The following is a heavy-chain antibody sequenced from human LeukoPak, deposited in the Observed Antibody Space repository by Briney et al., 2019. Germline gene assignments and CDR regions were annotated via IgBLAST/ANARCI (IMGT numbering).Heavy chain of an antibody. CDR1: GGSISSGAYY. CDR2: IYANGSS. D-gene: IGHD6-25*01. CDR3: ASEGLAAASNFYY. V-gene: IGHV4-61*02. J-gene: IGHJ4*02. Sequence: SETLSLTRTVSGGSISSGAYYWSWIRQPAGKGLEWIGRIYANGSSNYNPSLKSRVTISVDTSRNEFSLKLSSVTAADTALYYCASEGLAAASNFYYWGQGTLVAVSS.